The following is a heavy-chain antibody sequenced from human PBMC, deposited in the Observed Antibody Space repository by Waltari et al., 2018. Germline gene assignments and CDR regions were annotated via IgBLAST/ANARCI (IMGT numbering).Heavy chain of an antibody. CDR2: INGEGGRT. CDR3: TRTRYCSTTSCQVDWFDP. V-gene: IGHV3-74*01. J-gene: IGHJ5*02. D-gene: IGHD2-2*01. Sequence: HGVREARVKGLVGVYRINGEGGRTGYADSVKGRFTISRDNANNTLYLQMNSLRAEDTAVYYCTRTRYCSTTSCQVDWFDPWGQGTLVTVSS.